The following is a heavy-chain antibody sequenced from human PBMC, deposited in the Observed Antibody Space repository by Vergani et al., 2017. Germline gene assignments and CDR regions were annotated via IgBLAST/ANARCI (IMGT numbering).Heavy chain of an antibody. CDR2: IIPILGIA. CDR1: GGTFSSYT. V-gene: IGHV1-69*02. CDR3: ARGLGFGELFGNWFDP. Sequence: QVQLVQSGAEVKKPGSSVKVSCKASGGTFSSYTISWVRQAPGQGLEWMGRIIPILGIANYAQKFQGRVTITADKSTSTAYMELSSLRSEDTAVYYCARGLGFGELFGNWFDPWGQGTLVTVSS. D-gene: IGHD3-10*01. J-gene: IGHJ5*02.